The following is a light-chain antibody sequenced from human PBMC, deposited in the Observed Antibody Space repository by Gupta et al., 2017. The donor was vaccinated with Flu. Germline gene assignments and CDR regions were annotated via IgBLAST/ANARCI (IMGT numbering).Light chain of an antibody. CDR2: WAS. V-gene: IGKV4-1*01. CDR3: QQYYSTLYT. Sequence: DIVMTQSPDSLAVSLGERATINCKSSQSVLYSSNNKNYLAWYQQKPGQPPKLLLYWASTRESGVAEGLSGSGSGTDFTLTISSLQAEDVAVYYCQQYYSTLYTFGQGTKLEIK. J-gene: IGKJ2*01. CDR1: QSVLYSSNNKNY.